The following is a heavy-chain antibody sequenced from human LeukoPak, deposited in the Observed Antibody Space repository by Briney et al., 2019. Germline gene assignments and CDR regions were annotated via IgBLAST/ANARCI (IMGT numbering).Heavy chain of an antibody. V-gene: IGHV1-2*02. J-gene: IGHJ4*02. D-gene: IGHD3-22*01. CDR1: GYTFSDYY. CDR2: INPNSGVT. Sequence: ASVKVSCKASGYTFSDYYMRWVRQAPGQGLEWMGWINPNSGVTNYAQKFQGRVTMTRDTSISTAYMELSRLRFDDTAVYYCASGSSYDSSGRGFDYWGQGTLVTVSS. CDR3: ASGSSYDSSGRGFDY.